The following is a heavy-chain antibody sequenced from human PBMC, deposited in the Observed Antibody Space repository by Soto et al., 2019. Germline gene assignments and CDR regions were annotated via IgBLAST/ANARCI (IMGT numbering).Heavy chain of an antibody. J-gene: IGHJ5*01. CDR3: VKGNNYGIMNWFDS. CDR2: ISNNGGDI. CDR1: GFTFNNYA. V-gene: IGHV3-64D*06. D-gene: IGHD4-17*01. Sequence: GGSLRLSCSASGFTFNNYAMHWVRQAPGKGLEYISGISNNGGDIYYADSVKGRFIVSRDKSKNTLYLQMRSLRAADTAVYYCVKGNNYGIMNWFDSWGQGTLVTVSS.